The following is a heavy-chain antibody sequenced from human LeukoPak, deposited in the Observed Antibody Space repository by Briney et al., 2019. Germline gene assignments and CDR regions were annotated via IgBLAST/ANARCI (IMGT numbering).Heavy chain of an antibody. Sequence: GGSLRLSCAASDFTFSTYAMSWVRQAPGKGLEWVSIISGGGDATYYADSVKGRFTISRDNSKNTLYLQMNSLRAEDTAVYYCARDNQLRYFVLWGQGTLVTVSS. CDR3: ARDNQLRYFVL. CDR2: ISGGGDAT. J-gene: IGHJ4*02. D-gene: IGHD3-9*01. CDR1: DFTFSTYA. V-gene: IGHV3-23*01.